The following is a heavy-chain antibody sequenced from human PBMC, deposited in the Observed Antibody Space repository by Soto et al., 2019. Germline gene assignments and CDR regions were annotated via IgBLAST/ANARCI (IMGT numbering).Heavy chain of an antibody. D-gene: IGHD2-2*01. CDR2: IYPGDSDT. J-gene: IGHJ6*02. CDR3: ARHTSNFRYYYYAMDV. CDR1: GYTFTDYW. V-gene: IGHV5-51*01. Sequence: GESLKISCKGSGYTFTDYWIGWVRQLPGKGLEWMGIIYPGDSDTRYSPSFQGQVTITADKSTSTAYLQWNTLKASDTAMYYCARHTSNFRYYYYAMDVWGQGTTVTVSS.